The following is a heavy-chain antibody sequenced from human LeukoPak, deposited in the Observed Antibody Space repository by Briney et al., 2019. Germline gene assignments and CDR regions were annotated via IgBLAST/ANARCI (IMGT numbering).Heavy chain of an antibody. CDR1: GGSISNYY. CDR3: ARHFKIAAAVDY. J-gene: IGHJ4*02. V-gene: IGHV4-4*07. CDR2: IYTSGST. D-gene: IGHD6-13*01. Sequence: TSETLSLTCTVSGGSISNYYWSWIRQPAGKGLEWIGRIYTSGSTNYNPSLKSRVTISVDTSKNQFSLKLSSVTAADTAVYYCARHFKIAAAVDYWGQGTLVTVSS.